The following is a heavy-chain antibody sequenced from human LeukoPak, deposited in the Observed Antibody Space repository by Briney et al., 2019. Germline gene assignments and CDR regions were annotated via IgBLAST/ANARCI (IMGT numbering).Heavy chain of an antibody. CDR1: GLTVSGNY. CDR2: IYSGGST. V-gene: IGHV3-53*01. D-gene: IGHD6-13*01. J-gene: IGHJ4*02. CDR3: ARYEGYISSWYRFLDN. Sequence: PGGSLRLSCVASGLTVSGNYLSWVRQAPGKGLEWVSVIYSGGSTYYADSAKGRFTISRDNSKSTLYLEMNSLRAEDTAVYYCARYEGYISSWYRFLDNWGQGTLVTVSS.